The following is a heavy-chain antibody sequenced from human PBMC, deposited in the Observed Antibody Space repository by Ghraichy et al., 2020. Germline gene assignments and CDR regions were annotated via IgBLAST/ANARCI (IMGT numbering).Heavy chain of an antibody. J-gene: IGHJ4*02. CDR3: ARIDYDILTGYPTNFDY. CDR1: GGSFSGYY. Sequence: SETLSLTCAVYGGSFSGYYWSWIRQPPGKGLEWIGEINHSGSTNYNPSLKSRVTISVDTSKNQFSLKLSSVTAADTAVYYCARIDYDILTGYPTNFDYWGQGTLVTVSS. D-gene: IGHD3-9*01. CDR2: INHSGST. V-gene: IGHV4-34*01.